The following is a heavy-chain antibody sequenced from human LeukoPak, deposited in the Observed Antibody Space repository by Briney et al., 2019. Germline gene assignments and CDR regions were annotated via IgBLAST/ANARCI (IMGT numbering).Heavy chain of an antibody. CDR3: VPQKGYGGNPLDY. J-gene: IGHJ4*02. CDR2: ISSDGTTI. D-gene: IGHD4-23*01. CDR1: GFTFSSYA. V-gene: IGHV3-48*01. Sequence: GGSLRLFCAASGFTFSSYAMNWVRQAPGKGLEWVSYISSDGTTIYYADSVKGRITISRDNARNSLYLQMNSLRAEDTAVYYCVPQKGYGGNPLDYWGQGTLITVSS.